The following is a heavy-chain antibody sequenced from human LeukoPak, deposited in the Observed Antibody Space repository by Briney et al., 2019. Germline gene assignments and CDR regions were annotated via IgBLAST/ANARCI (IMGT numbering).Heavy chain of an antibody. D-gene: IGHD3-10*01. V-gene: IGHV4-34*01. J-gene: IGHJ2*01. CDR2: INHSGST. Sequence: SETLSLTCAVYGGSFSGYYWSWIRQPPGKGLEWIGEINHSGSTNYNPSLKSRVTISVDTSKNQFSLKLSSVTAADTAVYYCARGRFTGSRYFDLWGRGTLVTVSS. CDR1: GGSFSGYY. CDR3: ARGRFTGSRYFDL.